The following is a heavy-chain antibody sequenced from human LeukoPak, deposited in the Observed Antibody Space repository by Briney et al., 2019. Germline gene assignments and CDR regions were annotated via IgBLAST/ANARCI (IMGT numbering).Heavy chain of an antibody. CDR2: INHSGST. Sequence: PSETLSLTCAVYGGSFSGYYWSWIRQPPGKGLEWIGEINHSGSTNYKLSLKSRVTISVDTSKNQFSLKLNSVTVADTAVHYCARGMRYQLPQRAFDIWGQGTMVTVSS. CDR1: GGSFSGYY. D-gene: IGHD2-2*01. CDR3: ARGMRYQLPQRAFDI. J-gene: IGHJ3*02. V-gene: IGHV4-34*01.